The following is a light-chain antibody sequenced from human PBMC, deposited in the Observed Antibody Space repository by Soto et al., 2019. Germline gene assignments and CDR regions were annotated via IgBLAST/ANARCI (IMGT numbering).Light chain of an antibody. J-gene: IGKJ1*01. CDR2: GAS. V-gene: IGKV3-15*01. Sequence: DIVLTQSPGTLSLSPGERATLSCRASQSVNSNLAWYQQKLGQAPRVLIYGASTRATGVPARFSGSGSGTEFILTISTLQSEDFAVYYCQHYNTWPWTFGQGTKV. CDR3: QHYNTWPWT. CDR1: QSVNSN.